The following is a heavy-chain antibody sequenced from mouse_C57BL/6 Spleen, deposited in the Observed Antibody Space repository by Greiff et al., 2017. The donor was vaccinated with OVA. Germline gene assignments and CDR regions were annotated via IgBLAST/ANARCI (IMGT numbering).Heavy chain of an antibody. CDR1: GYTFTSYW. J-gene: IGHJ2*01. CDR2: IDPSDSET. D-gene: IGHD1-1*01. Sequence: VQLQQPGAELVRPGSSVKLSCKASGYTFTSYWMHWVKQRPIQGLEWIGNIDPSDSETHYNQKFKDKATLTVDKSSSTAYMQLSSLTSEDSAVYYCARWHCYGRSCRFDYWGQGTTLTVSS. V-gene: IGHV1-52*01. CDR3: ARWHCYGRSCRFDY.